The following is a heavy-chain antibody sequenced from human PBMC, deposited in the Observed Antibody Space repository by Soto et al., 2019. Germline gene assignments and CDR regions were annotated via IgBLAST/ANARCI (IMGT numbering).Heavy chain of an antibody. J-gene: IGHJ4*01. CDR2: ISTSSTYI. D-gene: IGHD1-26*01. CDR3: ATSVEMPVTHYF. Sequence: GKGLEWVSSISTSSTYIDYSDSVKGRFTISRDNAKNSLFLQMSSLRAEDTAVYFCATSVEMPVTHYF. V-gene: IGHV3-21*06.